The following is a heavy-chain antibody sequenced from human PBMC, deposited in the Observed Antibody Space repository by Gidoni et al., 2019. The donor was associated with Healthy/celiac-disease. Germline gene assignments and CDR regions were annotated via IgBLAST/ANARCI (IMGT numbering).Heavy chain of an antibody. CDR3: ARGYCSGGSCGLDP. J-gene: IGHJ5*02. V-gene: IGHV4-59*01. CDR2: IYYSGST. Sequence: QVQLQESGPGLVKPSETLSLTCTVSGGSISSYYWSWIRQPPGKGLEWIGYIYYSGSTNYNPSLKSRVTISVDTSKNQFSLKLSSVTAADTAVYYCARGYCSGGSCGLDPWGQGTLVTVSS. D-gene: IGHD2-15*01. CDR1: GGSISSYY.